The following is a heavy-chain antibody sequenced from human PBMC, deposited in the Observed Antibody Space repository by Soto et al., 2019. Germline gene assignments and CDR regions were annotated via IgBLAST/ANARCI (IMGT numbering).Heavy chain of an antibody. V-gene: IGHV3-7*01. Sequence: EVQLVESGGGLVQPGGSLRLSCVASGFTFSSHWMSWVRQGPGKGLEWVANIKEDGSEEYYVDSVKGRFTISRDNAKNSLFLQMDSLRVEDMAVYYCARGGNYVFDHWGQGTLVTVSS. CDR1: GFTFSSHW. J-gene: IGHJ4*02. D-gene: IGHD1-7*01. CDR2: IKEDGSEE. CDR3: ARGGNYVFDH.